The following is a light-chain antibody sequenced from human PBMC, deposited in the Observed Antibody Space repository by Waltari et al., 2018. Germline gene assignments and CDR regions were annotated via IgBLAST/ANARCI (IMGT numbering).Light chain of an antibody. Sequence: SSALTQDPVVSVALGQTVRITCQGDSLRRYHASWYQQKPGQANVLVIYGQNNRPSGIADRFSGSTSGNTASLTITGAQAEDEADYYCDSRDSSGNHEVFGGGTKLTVL. CDR3: DSRDSSGNHEV. CDR2: GQN. CDR1: SLRRYH. V-gene: IGLV3-19*01. J-gene: IGLJ2*01.